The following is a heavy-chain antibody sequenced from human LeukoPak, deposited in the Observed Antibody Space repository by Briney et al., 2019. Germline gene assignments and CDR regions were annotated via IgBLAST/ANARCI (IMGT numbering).Heavy chain of an antibody. CDR1: GFTFSSYS. J-gene: IGHJ4*02. Sequence: GGSLRLSCAASGFTFSSYSMNWVRQAPGKGLEWVSSISSSSSYIYYADSVKGRFTISRDNAKNSLYLQMNSLRAEDTAVYYCARDKEWELLFDYWGQGTLVTVSS. CDR3: ARDKEWELLFDY. V-gene: IGHV3-21*01. D-gene: IGHD1-26*01. CDR2: ISSSSSYI.